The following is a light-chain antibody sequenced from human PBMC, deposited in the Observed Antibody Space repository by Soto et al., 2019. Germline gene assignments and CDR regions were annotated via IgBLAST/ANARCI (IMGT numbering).Light chain of an antibody. CDR2: LNSDGSH. Sequence: QAVVTQSPSASASLGASVKLTCTLTSGHTTYAIAWHQLQPEKGPRYLMKLNSDGSHDKGDGIPDRFSGSSSGAERYLIISSLQSEDEADYYCQTWGAGIVLFGGGTKVTVL. CDR3: QTWGAGIVL. CDR1: SGHTTYA. V-gene: IGLV4-69*01. J-gene: IGLJ2*01.